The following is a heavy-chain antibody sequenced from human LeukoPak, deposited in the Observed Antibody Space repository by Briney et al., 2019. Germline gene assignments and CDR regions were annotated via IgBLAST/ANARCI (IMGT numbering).Heavy chain of an antibody. CDR1: GGSITGYY. J-gene: IGHJ4*02. D-gene: IGHD3-10*02. CDR3: ARDSIGLYSDY. V-gene: IGHV4-59*01. CDR2: ISYTGGT. Sequence: KASETLSLTCTVSGGSITGYYWSWIRQPPGKGLEWIGYISYTGGTNYNPSLKSRVTISVDTSKNHFSLRLSSVTAADTAMYYCARDSIGLYSDYWGQGTLVTVSS.